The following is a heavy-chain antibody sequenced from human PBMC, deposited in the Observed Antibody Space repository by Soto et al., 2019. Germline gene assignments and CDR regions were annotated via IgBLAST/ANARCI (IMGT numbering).Heavy chain of an antibody. Sequence: GGSLRLSCAASGFTFSYYWMHWVRQAPGQGLVWVSRIHSDGRSTTYADSVKGRFTISRDNAKNTLYLQMNSLRAEGTAVYYCARGDRGAFDLWGQGTMVTVSS. J-gene: IGHJ3*01. CDR1: GFTFSYYW. D-gene: IGHD2-21*02. CDR2: IHSDGRST. CDR3: ARGDRGAFDL. V-gene: IGHV3-74*01.